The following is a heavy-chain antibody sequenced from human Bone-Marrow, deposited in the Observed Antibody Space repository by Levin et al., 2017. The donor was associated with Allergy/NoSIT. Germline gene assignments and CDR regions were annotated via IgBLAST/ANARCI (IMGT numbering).Heavy chain of an antibody. CDR1: GYTFTGYY. CDR2: INPNTGDT. V-gene: IGHV1-2*02. D-gene: IGHD3-3*01. Sequence: ASVKVSCKTSGYTFTGYYIHWVRQAPGQGLEWMGWINPNTGDTKYEQKFQGRVTMTRDTSISTAYMELSRLRSDDTAVYYCARKSGYLALSLLWGQGTLVTVSS. CDR3: ARKSGYLALSLL. J-gene: IGHJ4*02.